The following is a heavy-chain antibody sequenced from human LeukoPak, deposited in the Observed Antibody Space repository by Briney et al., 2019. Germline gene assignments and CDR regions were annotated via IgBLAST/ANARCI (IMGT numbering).Heavy chain of an antibody. V-gene: IGHV3-48*01. Sequence: PWGALRLSCAASGFTFSTYSMNWVRQAPGEGLEWLSSISSSSITNYADSVKGRFSISRDNAKNSLYLQMDGLRAEDTAVYFCARDLYGDYSFDYWGQGTLVTVSS. CDR3: ARDLYGDYSFDY. CDR1: GFTFSTYS. CDR2: ISSSSIT. D-gene: IGHD4-17*01. J-gene: IGHJ4*02.